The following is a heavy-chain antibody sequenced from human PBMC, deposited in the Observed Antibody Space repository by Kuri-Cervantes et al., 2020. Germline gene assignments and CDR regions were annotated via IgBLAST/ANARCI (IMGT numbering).Heavy chain of an antibody. CDR1: GFTFSIAW. D-gene: IGHD5-18*01. V-gene: IGHV4-59*01. CDR3: ARNPPTRYSYTPSMDYYYMDV. Sequence: ESLKISCAASGFTFSIAWMSWVRQAPGKGLEWIGYIYYSGSTNYNPSLKSRVTISVDTSKNQFSLKLSSVTAADTAVYYCARNPPTRYSYTPSMDYYYMDVWGKGTTVTVSS. CDR2: IYYSGST. J-gene: IGHJ6*03.